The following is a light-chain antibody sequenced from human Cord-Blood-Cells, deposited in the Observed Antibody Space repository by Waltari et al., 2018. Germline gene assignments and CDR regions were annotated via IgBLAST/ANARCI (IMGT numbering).Light chain of an antibody. V-gene: IGKV2-30*01. CDR3: MQGTHWPPM. CDR1: QSLVYSDGNTY. CDR2: KVS. Sequence: DVVMTQSPLSLPVTLGQPASISCRSSQSLVYSDGNTYLNWFQQRPGQSPRRLIYKVSNRDSGVPDRFSGSGSGTDFTLKISRVEAEDVGVCYCMQGTHWPPMFGQGTKVEIK. J-gene: IGKJ1*01.